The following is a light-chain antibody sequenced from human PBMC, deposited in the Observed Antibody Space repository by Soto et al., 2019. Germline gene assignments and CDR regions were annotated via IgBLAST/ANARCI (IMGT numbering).Light chain of an antibody. V-gene: IGLV2-14*03. J-gene: IGLJ2*01. CDR2: AVG. CDR1: SSDVGGYNS. CDR3: SSFTSSMTNV. Sequence: QSVLTQPASVSGSPGESITISCTGTSSDVGGYNSVSWYQHHPGKAPKLILYAVGDRPSGVSYRFSGSKSGNAASLTISGLQAADEADYFCSSFTSSMTNVFGGGTKLTVL.